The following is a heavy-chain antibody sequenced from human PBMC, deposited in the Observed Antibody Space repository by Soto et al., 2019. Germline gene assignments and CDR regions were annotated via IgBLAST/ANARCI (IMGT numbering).Heavy chain of an antibody. V-gene: IGHV3-74*01. J-gene: IGHJ4*02. D-gene: IGHD6-19*01. Sequence: GGALITPSAASRLTFRDSRMDWVRQDPGKGLVWVSRINSDGSTTTYADSVKGRFTISRDNAKSTLYLQLNSLRAEDTALYYCARGYSSGPDYWGQGTLVTVSS. CDR1: RLTFRDSR. CDR2: INSDGSTT. CDR3: ARGYSSGPDY.